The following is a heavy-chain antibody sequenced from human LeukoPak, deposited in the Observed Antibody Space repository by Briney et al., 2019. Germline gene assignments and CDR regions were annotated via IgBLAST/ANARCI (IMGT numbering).Heavy chain of an antibody. D-gene: IGHD1-1*01. J-gene: IGHJ4*02. Sequence: LKIPCKCSGYSLTSYWIGWVRQMPGKGLEWMGVIFPGASDTRYSPSFQGQVTISADKSISTAYLQWSSLKASDTAMYYCARERDYWGQGTLVTVSS. CDR3: ARERDY. CDR1: GYSLTSYW. CDR2: IFPGASDT. V-gene: IGHV5-51*01.